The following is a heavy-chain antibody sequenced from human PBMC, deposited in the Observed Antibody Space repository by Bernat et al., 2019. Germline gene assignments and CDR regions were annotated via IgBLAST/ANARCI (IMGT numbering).Heavy chain of an antibody. CDR2: IYYSGST. CDR1: GGSLSSSSYY. D-gene: IGHD2-21*02. CDR3: ARLKRYCGGDCYWFDY. Sequence: QLQLQESGPGLVKPSETLSLTCTVSGGSLSSSSYYWGWIRQPPGKGLEWIGSIYYSGSTYYNPSLKSRVTISVDTSKNQFSLKLSSVTAADTAVYYCARLKRYCGGDCYWFDYWGQGTLVTVSS. V-gene: IGHV4-39*01. J-gene: IGHJ4*02.